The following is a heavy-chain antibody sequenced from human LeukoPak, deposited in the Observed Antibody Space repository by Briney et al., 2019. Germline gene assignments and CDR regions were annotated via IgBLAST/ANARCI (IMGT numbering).Heavy chain of an antibody. D-gene: IGHD3-3*01. CDR1: GFTFSSYW. CDR2: INSDGSST. V-gene: IGHV3-74*01. Sequence: PGGSLRPSSAASGFTFSSYWMHWVRQAPGKGLVWVSRINSDGSSTSYADSVKGRFTISRDNAKNTLYLQMNSLRAEDTAVYYCARVSYYDFWSGYPTDYWGQGTLVTVSS. CDR3: ARVSYYDFWSGYPTDY. J-gene: IGHJ4*02.